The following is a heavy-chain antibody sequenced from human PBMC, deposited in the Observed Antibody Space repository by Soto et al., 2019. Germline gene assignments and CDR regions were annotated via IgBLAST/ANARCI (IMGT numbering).Heavy chain of an antibody. CDR1: GYTFTSYA. J-gene: IGHJ6*02. CDR2: INAGNGNS. D-gene: IGHD2-15*01. Sequence: QVQLVQSGAEEKKPGASVKVSCKASGYTFTSYAMHWVRQAPGQRLEWMGWINAGNGNSKYSQKFQGRVTITRDTSASTDYTELSSLRSEDTAVYYCARDPPVIAATRMSGMQVWGQGTTVTVSS. CDR3: ARDPPVIAATRMSGMQV. V-gene: IGHV1-3*05.